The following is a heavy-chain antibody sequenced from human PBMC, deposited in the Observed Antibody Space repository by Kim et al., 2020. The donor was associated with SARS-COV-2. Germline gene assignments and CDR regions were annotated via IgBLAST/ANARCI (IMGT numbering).Heavy chain of an antibody. V-gene: IGHV3-49*02. J-gene: IGHJ4*02. D-gene: IGHD2-15*01. CDR3: TRSARCRGGSCYMSGN. Sequence: ASVKGRCTISRDDSKSIVYLQMNSLKTEDTAVYYCTRSARCRGGSCYMSGNWGQGTLVTVSS.